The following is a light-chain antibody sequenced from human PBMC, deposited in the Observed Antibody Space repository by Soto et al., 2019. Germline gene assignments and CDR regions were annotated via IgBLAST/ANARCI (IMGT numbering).Light chain of an antibody. CDR1: QSLLHSNGYNY. Sequence: IVMTQSPLSLPVTPGEPASVSCRSSQSLLHSNGYNYLDWYLQKPGHPPQLLIYLGSNRASGVPDRFSGSGSGTDFTLKISRVEAEDIGTYYCMQALESPLTLGGGTKVDIK. V-gene: IGKV2-28*01. CDR3: MQALESPLT. CDR2: LGS. J-gene: IGKJ4*01.